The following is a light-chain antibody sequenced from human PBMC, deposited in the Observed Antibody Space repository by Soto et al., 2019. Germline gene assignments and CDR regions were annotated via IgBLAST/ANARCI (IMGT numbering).Light chain of an antibody. CDR1: SSDVGGYNY. CDR3: SSYTSTTTLVV. J-gene: IGLJ2*01. V-gene: IGLV2-14*01. Sequence: QSALTQPASVSGSPGQSITIPCTGTSSDVGGYNYVSWYQQYPGKAPKLMIYDVSIRPSGVSNRFSASKSGNTASLTISGLQAEDEANYYCSSYTSTTTLVVFGGGTKLTVL. CDR2: DVS.